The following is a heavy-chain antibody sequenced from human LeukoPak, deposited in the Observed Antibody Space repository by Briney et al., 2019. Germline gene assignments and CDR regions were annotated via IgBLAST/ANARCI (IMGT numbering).Heavy chain of an antibody. Sequence: GGSLRLSCAASGFTFSDYYMSWIRQAPGKGLEWVSYISSSGNTIYYADSVKGRFTISRDNAKDSLYLQMNSLRAEDMAVYYCARCGPQRDWYFGLWGRGTPVTVSS. CDR3: ARCGPQRDWYFGL. CDR2: ISSSGNTI. CDR1: GFTFSDYY. D-gene: IGHD4-17*01. J-gene: IGHJ2*01. V-gene: IGHV3-11*01.